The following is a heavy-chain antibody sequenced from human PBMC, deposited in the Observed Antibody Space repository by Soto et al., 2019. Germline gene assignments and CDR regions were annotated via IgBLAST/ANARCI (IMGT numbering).Heavy chain of an antibody. D-gene: IGHD3-22*01. CDR1: GGSISSGDYY. Sequence: PSETLSLTCTVSGGSISSGDYYWSWIRQPPGKGLEWIGYIYYSGSTYYNPSLKSRVTISVDTSKNQFSLKLSSVTAADTAVYYCARGRYDSSGYYSKIHLSWYFDLWGRGTLVTVSS. V-gene: IGHV4-30-4*01. CDR3: ARGRYDSSGYYSKIHLSWYFDL. CDR2: IYYSGST. J-gene: IGHJ2*01.